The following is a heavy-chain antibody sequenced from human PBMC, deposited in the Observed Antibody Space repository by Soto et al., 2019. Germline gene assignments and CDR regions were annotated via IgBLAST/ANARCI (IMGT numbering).Heavy chain of an antibody. CDR3: AKVGPYSTSNRFDP. V-gene: IGHV3-23*01. D-gene: IGHD6-6*01. CDR2: ISGSGGST. Sequence: EVQLLESGGGLVQPGGSLRLSCAASGFTFSSYAMSWVRQAPGKGLEWVSGISGSGGSTYYADSVKGRFTISRDNSKNTLFLQMNSLRADDTAVYYGAKVGPYSTSNRFDPWGQGTLVTVSS. J-gene: IGHJ5*02. CDR1: GFTFSSYA.